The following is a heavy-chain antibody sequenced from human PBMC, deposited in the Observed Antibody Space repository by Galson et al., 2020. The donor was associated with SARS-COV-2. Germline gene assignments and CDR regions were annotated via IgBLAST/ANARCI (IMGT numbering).Heavy chain of an antibody. V-gene: IGHV3-15*01. CDR1: GFTFSNAW. J-gene: IGHJ4*02. CDR3: TTDLHDYGDLDY. D-gene: IGHD4-17*01. Sequence: GGSLRLSCAASGFTFSNAWMSWVRQAPGKGLEWVGRIKSKTDGGTTDYAAPVKGRFTISRDDSKTTLYLQTNSLKTEDTAVYYCTTDLHDYGDLDYWGQGTLVTVSS. CDR2: IKSKTDGGTT.